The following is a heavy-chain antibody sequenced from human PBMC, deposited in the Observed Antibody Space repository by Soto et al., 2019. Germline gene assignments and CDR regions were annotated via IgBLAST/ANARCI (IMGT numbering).Heavy chain of an antibody. V-gene: IGHV3-33*01. CDR2: IWYDGSNK. J-gene: IGHJ6*02. CDR1: GFTFSSYG. Sequence: QVQLVESGGGVVQPVRSLRLSCAASGFTFSSYGMHWVRQAPGKGLGRVAVIWYDGSNKYYAASGKGRFTISRENSKNTLYLQMNSLRAEDTAVYYCARFDYDMLTGYSTGADYYYYGMDVWGQGSTVTVSS. CDR3: ARFDYDMLTGYSTGADYYYYGMDV. D-gene: IGHD3-9*01.